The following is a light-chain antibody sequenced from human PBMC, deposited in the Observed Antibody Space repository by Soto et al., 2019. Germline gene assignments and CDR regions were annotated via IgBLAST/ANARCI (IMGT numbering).Light chain of an antibody. V-gene: IGLV2-23*02. CDR3: CSYAGSSTYV. CDR2: EVS. Sequence: QSVLTQPASVSGSPGQSITISCTGTSSDVGSYNLVSWYQQHPGNAPKLMIYEVSKRPSGVSFRFSGSKSGNTASLSISGLQAEDEADYCCCSYAGSSTYVFGTGTKVTVL. CDR1: SSDVGSYNL. J-gene: IGLJ1*01.